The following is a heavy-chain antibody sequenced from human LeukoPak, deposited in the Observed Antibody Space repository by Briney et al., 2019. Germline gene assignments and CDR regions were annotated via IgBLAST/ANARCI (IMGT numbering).Heavy chain of an antibody. CDR2: IWEDGSNI. V-gene: IGHV3-33*01. D-gene: IGHD3-9*01. CDR1: GFTFSRYG. Sequence: GTSLRLSCVASGFTFSRYGMHWVRQAPGKGLEWVAVIWEDGSNIYYADSVRGRFTISRDNSKNTLYLQMNSLRAEDTAVYYCARGYFDSSGGQGTLVTVSS. CDR3: ARGYFDSS. J-gene: IGHJ4*02.